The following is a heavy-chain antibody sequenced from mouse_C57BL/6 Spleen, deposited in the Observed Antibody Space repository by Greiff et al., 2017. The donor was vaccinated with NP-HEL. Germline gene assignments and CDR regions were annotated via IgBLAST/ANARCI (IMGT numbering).Heavy chain of an antibody. V-gene: IGHV5-9-1*02. CDR1: GFTFSSYA. D-gene: IGHD2-5*01. J-gene: IGHJ4*01. CDR3: TRDRKPYYSNYYAMDY. CDR2: ISSGGDYI. Sequence: EVQGVESGEGLVKPGGSLKLSCAASGFTFSSYAMSWVRQTPEKRLEWVAYISSGGDYIYYADPVKGLFTISRDNARNTLYLQMSSLKSEDTAMYYCTRDRKPYYSNYYAMDYWGQGTSVTVSS.